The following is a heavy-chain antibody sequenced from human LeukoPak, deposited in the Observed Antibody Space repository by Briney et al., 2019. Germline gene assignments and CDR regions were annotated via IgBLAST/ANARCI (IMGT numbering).Heavy chain of an antibody. V-gene: IGHV3-9*01. D-gene: IGHD5-24*01. J-gene: IGHJ3*02. CDR3: AKVGYGYKYAFDI. Sequence: GGSLRLSCAASGFTFDDYAMHWVRHAPGKGLEWVSGISWNSGSVGYADSVKGRFTISRDNAKNSLYLQMSSLRAEDTALYYCAKVGYGYKYAFDIWGQGTMVTVSS. CDR2: ISWNSGSV. CDR1: GFTFDDYA.